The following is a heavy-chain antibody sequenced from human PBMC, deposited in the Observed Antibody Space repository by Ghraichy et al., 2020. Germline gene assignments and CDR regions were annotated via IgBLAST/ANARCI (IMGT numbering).Heavy chain of an antibody. CDR3: QRWFGETNRDFDY. CDR2: IYYSGST. D-gene: IGHD3-10*01. CDR1: GGSISSSSYY. V-gene: IGHV4-39*01. J-gene: IGHJ4*02. Sequence: SETLSLTCTVSGGSISSSSYYWGWIRQPPGKGLEWIGSIYYSGSTYYNPSLKSRVTISVDTSKNQFSLKLSSVTAADTAVYYCQRWFGETNRDFDYWGQGTLVTVSS.